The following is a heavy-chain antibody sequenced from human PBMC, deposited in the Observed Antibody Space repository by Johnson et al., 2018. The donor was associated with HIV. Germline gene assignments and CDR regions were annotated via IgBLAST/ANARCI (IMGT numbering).Heavy chain of an antibody. CDR1: GFSVTSNY. V-gene: IGHV3-53*01. J-gene: IGHJ3*02. D-gene: IGHD3-22*01. CDR2: IYSGGST. Sequence: VQLVESGGGLIQPGGSLTLSCVASGFSVTSNYMGWVRQAPGKGLEWVSIIYSGGSTYYADSVKGRFTISRDNSKNTLYLQMNSLRAEDTAVYYCARGCQYYYDSSGCTYDAFYIWGQGTMVTVSS. CDR3: ARGCQYYYDSSGCTYDAFYI.